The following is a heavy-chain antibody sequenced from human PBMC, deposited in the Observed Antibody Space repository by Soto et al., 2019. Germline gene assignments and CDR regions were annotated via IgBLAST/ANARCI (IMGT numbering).Heavy chain of an antibody. CDR3: TKDGSLGSYQYFHH. Sequence: GGSLRLSCVASGFTFSSYGFHWVRQAPGKGLEWVAFISFDESNEYYADSVKGRFTISRDNSKNTLYLQMNSLRAEDTAVYYCTKDGSLGSYQYFHHWGQGTLVTVSS. CDR1: GFTFSSYG. D-gene: IGHD1-26*01. J-gene: IGHJ1*01. CDR2: ISFDESNE. V-gene: IGHV3-30*18.